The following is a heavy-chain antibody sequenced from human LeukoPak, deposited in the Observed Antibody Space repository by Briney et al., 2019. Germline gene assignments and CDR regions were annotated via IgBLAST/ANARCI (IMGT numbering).Heavy chain of an antibody. J-gene: IGHJ4*02. Sequence: GESLKISCRGSGYSFTNHWIGWVRQMPGKGLEWMGIISPGDSDARNSPSFQGQVTISADKSITTAYLQWNSLKASDTAIYFCARSPSYYGAIDYWGQGTLVTVSS. V-gene: IGHV5-51*01. D-gene: IGHD4-17*01. CDR3: ARSPSYYGAIDY. CDR2: ISPGDSDA. CDR1: GYSFTNHW.